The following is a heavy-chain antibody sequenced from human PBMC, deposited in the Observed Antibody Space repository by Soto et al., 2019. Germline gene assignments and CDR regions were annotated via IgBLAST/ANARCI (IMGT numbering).Heavy chain of an antibody. CDR3: TRARPAKDVVPVTRQHFDS. J-gene: IGHJ4*02. D-gene: IGHD2-21*01. CDR1: GGTFNSHT. CDR2: VVPLLGIE. Sequence: QVQLVQSGAKVKRPGSSVKVSCKASGGTFNSHTINWVRQAPGQGLEWVGRVVPLLGIESHPQKFKDRLTITADTSTGSVFMELSNLSSADTAVYYCTRARPAKDVVPVTRQHFDSWGPGTLLTVSS. V-gene: IGHV1-69*02.